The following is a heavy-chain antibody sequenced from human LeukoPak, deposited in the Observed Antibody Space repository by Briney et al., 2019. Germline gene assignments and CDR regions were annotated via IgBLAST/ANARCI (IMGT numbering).Heavy chain of an antibody. Sequence: GASVKVSCKASGYTFTSYDINWVRQATGQGLEWMGWMNPNSGNTGYAQKFQGRVTMTRNTSISTAYMELNSLRAEDTAVYYCARDFVLMVYGYMDVWGKGTTVTVSS. CDR2: MNPNSGNT. D-gene: IGHD2-8*01. CDR3: ARDFVLMVYGYMDV. V-gene: IGHV1-8*01. CDR1: GYTFTSYD. J-gene: IGHJ6*03.